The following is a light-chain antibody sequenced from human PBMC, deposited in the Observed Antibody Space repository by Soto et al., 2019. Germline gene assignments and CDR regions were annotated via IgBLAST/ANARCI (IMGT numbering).Light chain of an antibody. Sequence: EIQMTQSPSTLSASVGDRVTITCRASQSVYSWLAWFQQKPGKAPKLLIQKVSNLQSVVPSRFSGSGSETEFTLTISSLQPDDFAIYYCQQYNTYPLTFGGGTKVEIK. CDR2: KVS. J-gene: IGKJ4*01. CDR1: QSVYSW. CDR3: QQYNTYPLT. V-gene: IGKV1-5*03.